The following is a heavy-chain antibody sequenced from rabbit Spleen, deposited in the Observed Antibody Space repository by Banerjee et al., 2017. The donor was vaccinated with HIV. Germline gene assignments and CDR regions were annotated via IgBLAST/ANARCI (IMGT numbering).Heavy chain of an antibody. Sequence: QEQLEESGGDLVKPEGSLTLTCTASGFSFSSSYWMCWVRQAPGKGLEWIACIDTGSSGFTYFASWAKGRFTISKTSSTTVTLQMTSLTAADTATYFCARDTSSGWGEALWGQGTLVTVS. D-gene: IGHD4-1*01. CDR2: IDTGSSGFT. CDR1: GFSFSSSYW. CDR3: ARDTSSGWGEAL. J-gene: IGHJ4*01. V-gene: IGHV1S45*01.